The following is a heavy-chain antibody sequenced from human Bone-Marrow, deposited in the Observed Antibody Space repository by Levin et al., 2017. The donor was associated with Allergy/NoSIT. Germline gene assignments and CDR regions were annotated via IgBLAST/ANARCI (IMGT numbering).Heavy chain of an antibody. D-gene: IGHD6-19*01. J-gene: IGHJ1*01. Sequence: SGPTLVKPTQTLTLTCTFSGFSLTTNGVGVGWIRQPPGKALEWLALVYWDADKRYSPSLKDRLKITKDTSKNQVVLTMTNMDPADTATYFCAHNSFSVAAAEYFHHWGQGTLVTVSS. V-gene: IGHV2-5*02. CDR2: VYWDADK. CDR1: GFSLTTNGVG. CDR3: AHNSFSVAAAEYFHH.